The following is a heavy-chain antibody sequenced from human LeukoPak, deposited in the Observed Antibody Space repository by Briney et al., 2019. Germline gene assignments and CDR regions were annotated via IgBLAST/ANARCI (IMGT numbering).Heavy chain of an antibody. CDR1: GGTFSSYA. CDR3: ARLGIVVVPAAIEYGYFDY. Sequence: GASVKVSCKASGGTFSSYAISWVRQAPGQGLEWMGRIIPILGIANYAQKFQGRVTITADKSTSTAYMELSSLRSEGTAVYYCARLGIVVVPAAIEYGYFDYWGQGTLVTVSS. CDR2: IIPILGIA. V-gene: IGHV1-69*04. D-gene: IGHD2-2*02. J-gene: IGHJ4*02.